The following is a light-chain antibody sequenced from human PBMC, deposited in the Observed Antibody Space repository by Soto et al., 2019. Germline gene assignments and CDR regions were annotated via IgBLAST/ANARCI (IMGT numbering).Light chain of an antibody. V-gene: IGKV3-20*01. CDR1: QTVSFSY. J-gene: IGKJ4*01. CDR3: QQYGSSPLT. Sequence: EIVLTQSPGTLSLSPGDRATLSCRASQTVSFSYLAWYQQKPGQAPRLLIYGASSRATGSPGRFSGSESGTDFTLTISRLEPEDFAVYYCQQYGSSPLTFGGGTKVEIK. CDR2: GAS.